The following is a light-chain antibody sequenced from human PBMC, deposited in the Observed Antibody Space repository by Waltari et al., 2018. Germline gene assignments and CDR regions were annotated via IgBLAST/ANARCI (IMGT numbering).Light chain of an antibody. CDR3: CSYAGSYPVV. Sequence: QSALTQPRSVSGSPGPSVTLPCTGTTSDVGGCNYVPWYQQHPGKAPKLIIYDVSQRPSGVPDRFSGSKSGNTASLTISGLQAEDEADYYCCSYAGSYPVVFGGGTKLTVL. V-gene: IGLV2-11*02. J-gene: IGLJ2*01. CDR1: TSDVGGCNY. CDR2: DVS.